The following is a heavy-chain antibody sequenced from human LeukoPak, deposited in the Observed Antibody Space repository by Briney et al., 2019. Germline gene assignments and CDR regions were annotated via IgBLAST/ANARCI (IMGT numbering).Heavy chain of an antibody. D-gene: IGHD6-13*01. J-gene: IGHJ4*02. V-gene: IGHV4-59*01. CDR2: ISYSGTT. CDR1: GGSISSSY. CDR3: ARDRGNYFDY. Sequence: PSETLSLTCTVSGGSISSSYWSWIRQPPGKGLEWIGYISYSGTTNYNPSLKSRVTISVAPSKNQFSLKLRSVTAPDTAVYYCARDRGNYFDYWGQGTLVTVSS.